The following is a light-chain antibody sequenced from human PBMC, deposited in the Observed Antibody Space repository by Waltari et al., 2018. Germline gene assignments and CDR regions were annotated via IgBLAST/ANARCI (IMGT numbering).Light chain of an antibody. V-gene: IGLV3-21*04. CDR1: NIGSKS. J-gene: IGLJ3*02. CDR3: QVWDNFSDHRV. Sequence: SFVLTQPPSVSVAPGQTARITCGENNIGSKSVHWYQQKPGQAPVLVIYYDANRPSGIPEGFSGSNSGNTATLTISRVEAGDEADYYCQVWDNFSDHRVFGGGTKLTVL. CDR2: YDA.